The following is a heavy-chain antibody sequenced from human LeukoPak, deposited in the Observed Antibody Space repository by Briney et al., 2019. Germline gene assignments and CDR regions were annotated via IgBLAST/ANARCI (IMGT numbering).Heavy chain of an antibody. J-gene: IGHJ4*02. Sequence: GGSLRLSCAASGFTFSNAWMSWVRQAPGKGLEWVGRIESKTDGGTTDYAAPVKGRFTISRDDSKNTLYLQMNSLKTEDTAVYYCTTDYYGSGSFDYWGQGTLVTVSS. V-gene: IGHV3-15*04. D-gene: IGHD3-10*01. CDR1: GFTFSNAW. CDR2: IESKTDGGTT. CDR3: TTDYYGSGSFDY.